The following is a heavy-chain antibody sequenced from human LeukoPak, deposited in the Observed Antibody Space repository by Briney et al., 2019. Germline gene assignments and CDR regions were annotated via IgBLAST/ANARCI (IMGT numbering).Heavy chain of an antibody. CDR3: ARRGRIFGVVIIGYFDY. Sequence: HPGGSLRLSCAASGFTFSSYWMSWVRQAPGKGLEWVANIEQEGSEKNYVDSVKGRFTISRDNAKNSLYLQMNSLRAEDTAVYYCARRGRIFGVVIIGYFDYWGQGTLVTVSS. V-gene: IGHV3-7*05. CDR1: GFTFSSYW. D-gene: IGHD3-3*01. J-gene: IGHJ4*02. CDR2: IEQEGSEK.